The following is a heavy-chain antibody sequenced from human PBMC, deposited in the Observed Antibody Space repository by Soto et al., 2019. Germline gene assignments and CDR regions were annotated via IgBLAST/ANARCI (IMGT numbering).Heavy chain of an antibody. D-gene: IGHD1-7*01. J-gene: IGHJ3*02. CDR1: GFTFSSYG. CDR3: ARDERTPHAFDI. V-gene: IGHV3-33*01. Sequence: QVQLAESGGGVVQPGRSLRLSCAASGFTFSSYGMHWVRQAPGKGLEWVAVIWYDGSNKYYADSVKGRFTISRDNSKNTLYLQMNSLRAEDTAVYYCARDERTPHAFDIWGQGTMVTVSS. CDR2: IWYDGSNK.